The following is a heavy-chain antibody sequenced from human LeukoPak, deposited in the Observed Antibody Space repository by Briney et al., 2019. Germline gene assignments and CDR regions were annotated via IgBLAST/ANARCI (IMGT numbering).Heavy chain of an antibody. CDR1: GFTFSNAW. CDR2: IYSSGST. Sequence: GGSLRLSCAASGFTFSNAWMSWVRQAPGKGLEWVSVIYSSGSTYYADSVKGRFTISRDNSKNTLYLQMNSLRAEDTAVYYCATTYHYDGSGYYSIDYWGQGTLVTVSS. CDR3: ATTYHYDGSGYYSIDY. D-gene: IGHD3-22*01. J-gene: IGHJ4*02. V-gene: IGHV3-53*01.